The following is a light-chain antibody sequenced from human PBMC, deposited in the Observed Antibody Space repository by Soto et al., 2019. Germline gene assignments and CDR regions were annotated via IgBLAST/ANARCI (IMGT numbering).Light chain of an antibody. CDR2: EVN. Sequence: QSALTQPPSASGSPGQSVAISCTGTSSDVGGYTYVFWYQQHPGKAPNLMIYEVNKRPSWVPDRFSGSKSGNTASLTVSGLPAEDEADYYCSSYAGSSNVLGTGTKVTV. J-gene: IGLJ1*01. V-gene: IGLV2-8*01. CDR1: SSDVGGYTY. CDR3: SSYAGSSNV.